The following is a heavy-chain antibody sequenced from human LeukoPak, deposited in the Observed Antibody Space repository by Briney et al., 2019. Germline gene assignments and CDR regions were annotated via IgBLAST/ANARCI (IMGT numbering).Heavy chain of an antibody. CDR2: ISSSGSTI. D-gene: IGHD3-22*01. Sequence: GGSLRLSCAASGFTFSDYYMSWIRQAPGKGLEWVSYISSSGSTIYYADSVKGRFTISRDNAKNSLYLQMNSLRAEDTAVYYCARAKPTTDPITMIVVSSVWGQGTLVTVSS. J-gene: IGHJ4*02. CDR1: GFTFSDYY. CDR3: ARAKPTTDPITMIVVSSV. V-gene: IGHV3-11*04.